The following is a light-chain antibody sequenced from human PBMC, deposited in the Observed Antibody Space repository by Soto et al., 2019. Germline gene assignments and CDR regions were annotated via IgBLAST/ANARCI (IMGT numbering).Light chain of an antibody. CDR2: ASS. V-gene: IGKV1-39*01. CDR1: QNIRTF. CDR3: QQLRMHPST. Sequence: DIQMTQSPSSLSASVGDRVTITCRASQNIRTFLNWYQQKPGRAPNLLIYASSTLQGGVPSRFSGSGSGTDFALTITSLQAEDFATYYCQQLRMHPSTFGGGTKVDIK. J-gene: IGKJ4*01.